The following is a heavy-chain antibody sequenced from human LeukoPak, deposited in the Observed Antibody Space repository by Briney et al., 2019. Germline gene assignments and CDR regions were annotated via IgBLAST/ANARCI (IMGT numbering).Heavy chain of an antibody. J-gene: IGHJ6*03. Sequence: GRSLRLSCAASGFSFSRYWMHWVRPAPGKGLEWVARIYLDGSSTSDADSVKGRFTISRDNAKNTLYLQMNSLRAEDTAVYYCARERSTVFTMDVWGKGTTVTVSS. CDR1: GFSFSRYW. CDR3: ARERSTVFTMDV. V-gene: IGHV3-74*01. CDR2: IYLDGSST. D-gene: IGHD4-17*01.